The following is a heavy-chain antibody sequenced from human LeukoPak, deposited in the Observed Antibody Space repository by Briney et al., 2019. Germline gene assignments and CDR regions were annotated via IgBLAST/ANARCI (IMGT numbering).Heavy chain of an antibody. Sequence: AGGSLRLSCAASGFTFSSYWMSWVRQAPGKGLEWVANIKQDGSEKYYVDSVKGRFTISRDNAKNSLYLQMNSLRAEDTAVYYCAREPRTQYCSSTSCSYYYYYMDVWGKGTTVTVSS. D-gene: IGHD2-2*01. V-gene: IGHV3-7*01. CDR2: IKQDGSEK. CDR3: AREPRTQYCSSTSCSYYYYYMDV. CDR1: GFTFSSYW. J-gene: IGHJ6*03.